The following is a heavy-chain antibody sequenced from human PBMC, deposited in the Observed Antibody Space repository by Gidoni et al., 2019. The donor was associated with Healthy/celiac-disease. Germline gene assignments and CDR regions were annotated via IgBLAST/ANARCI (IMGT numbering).Heavy chain of an antibody. CDR3: ARAGSFDY. J-gene: IGHJ4*02. V-gene: IGHV3-21*01. CDR2: ISSSSSYI. Sequence: EVQLVESGGGLVKPGGSLRLARAASGLTFSSYSMNWVRQAPGKGLGWVSSISSSSSYIYYADSVKGRFTISRDNAKNSLYLQMNSLRAEDTAVYYCARAGSFDYWGQGTLVTVSS. CDR1: GLTFSSYS.